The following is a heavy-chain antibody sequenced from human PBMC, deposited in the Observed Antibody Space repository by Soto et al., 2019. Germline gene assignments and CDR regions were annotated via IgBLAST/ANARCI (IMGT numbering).Heavy chain of an antibody. CDR3: ARKWLARRRYYYGMGV. V-gene: IGHV1-69*13. CDR2: IIPIFGTA. CDR1: GGTFSSYA. Sequence: SVKVSCKAPGGTFSSYAISWVRQAPGQGLEWMGGIIPIFGTANYAQKFQGRVTITADESTSTAYMELSSLRSEDTAVYYCARKWLARRRYYYGMGVWGQGTTVTVSS. D-gene: IGHD5-12*01. J-gene: IGHJ6*02.